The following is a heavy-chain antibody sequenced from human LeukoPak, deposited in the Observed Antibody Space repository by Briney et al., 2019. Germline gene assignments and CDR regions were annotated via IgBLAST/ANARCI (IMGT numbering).Heavy chain of an antibody. D-gene: IGHD1-7*01. CDR3: AKEESRYNWNYEDY. Sequence: PGGSLRLSCAASGFTFSSYGMHWVRQAPGKGLEWVAVISYDGSNKYYADSVKGRFTIPRDNSKNTLYLQMNSLRAEDTAVYYCAKEESRYNWNYEDYWGQGTLVTVSS. J-gene: IGHJ4*02. CDR1: GFTFSSYG. CDR2: ISYDGSNK. V-gene: IGHV3-30*18.